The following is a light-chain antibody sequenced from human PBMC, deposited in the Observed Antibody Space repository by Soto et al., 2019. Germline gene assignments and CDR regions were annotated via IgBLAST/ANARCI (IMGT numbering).Light chain of an antibody. CDR2: SNN. CDR1: NSNIGINT. J-gene: IGLJ3*02. Sequence: QSVVTQPPSASGTPGQRVTISCSGSNSNIGINTVNWYQQLPGTAPKLLIYSNNQRPSGVPDRFSGSKSGTSASLAISGLQSEDEADYYCAAWDDSLNCWVFGGGTKLTVL. V-gene: IGLV1-44*01. CDR3: AAWDDSLNCWV.